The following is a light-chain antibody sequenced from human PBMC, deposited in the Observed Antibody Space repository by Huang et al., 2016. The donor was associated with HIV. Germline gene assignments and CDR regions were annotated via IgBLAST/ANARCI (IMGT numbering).Light chain of an antibody. CDR2: GAS. Sequence: EIVLTQSPGTLSLSPGERAPLSCRASQSVTSTSLAWYQQKPGQAPRLLIYGASSRATGIPDRFSGSGSGTDFTLTISRLEPEDFAVYLCQQYGSSLWTFGQGTKVEIK. V-gene: IGKV3-20*01. CDR3: QQYGSSLWT. CDR1: QSVTSTS. J-gene: IGKJ1*01.